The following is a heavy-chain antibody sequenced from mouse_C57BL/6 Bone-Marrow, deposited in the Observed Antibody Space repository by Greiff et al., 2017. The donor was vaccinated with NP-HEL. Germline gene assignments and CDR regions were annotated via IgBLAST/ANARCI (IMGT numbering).Heavy chain of an antibody. CDR1: GYTFTSYW. CDR2: IYPGSGST. CDR3: ARSRGYYDYGDWFAY. J-gene: IGHJ3*01. D-gene: IGHD2-4*01. V-gene: IGHV1-55*01. Sequence: VQLQQPGAELVKPGASVKMSCKASGYTFTSYWITWVKQRPGQGLEWIGDIYPGSGSTNYNEKFKSKATLTVDTSSSTAYMQLSSLTSEDSAVYYCARSRGYYDYGDWFAYWGQGTLVTVSA.